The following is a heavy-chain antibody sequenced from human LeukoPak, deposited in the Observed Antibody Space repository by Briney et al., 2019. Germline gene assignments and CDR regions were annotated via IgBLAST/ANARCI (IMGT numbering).Heavy chain of an antibody. CDR2: FDPEDGET. D-gene: IGHD6-19*01. V-gene: IGHV1-24*01. Sequence: AASVTVSCKVSGYTLTELSMHWVRQAPGKGLEWMGGFDPEDGETIYAQKFQGRVTMTEDTSTDTAYMELSSLRSEDTAVYYCATDYGSGSGWWGDFDYWGQGTLVTVSS. J-gene: IGHJ4*02. CDR3: ATDYGSGSGWWGDFDY. CDR1: GYTLTELS.